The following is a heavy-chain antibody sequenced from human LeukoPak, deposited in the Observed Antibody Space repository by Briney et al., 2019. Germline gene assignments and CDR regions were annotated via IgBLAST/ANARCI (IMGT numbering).Heavy chain of an antibody. CDR2: IYTSGST. D-gene: IGHD6-6*01. V-gene: IGHV4-4*07. CDR3: GRDQFWDSSSNWFDP. Sequence: SETLSLTCTVSGGSISSYYWSWIRQPAGKGLEWIGRIYTSGSTNYNPSLKSRVTMSVDTSKNQFSLKLSSVTAADTAVYYCGRDQFWDSSSNWFDPWGQGTLVTVSS. CDR1: GGSISSYY. J-gene: IGHJ5*02.